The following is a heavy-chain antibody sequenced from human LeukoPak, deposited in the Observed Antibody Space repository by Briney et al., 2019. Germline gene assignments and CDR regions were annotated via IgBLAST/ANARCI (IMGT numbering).Heavy chain of an antibody. V-gene: IGHV3-74*03. Sequence: QSGGSLRLSCAASGFPFSSYAMSWVRQAPGKGLVWVSRIASDXSSTTXXXSVKGRFSISRDNAKNTLYLQMNSLRVEDTAVYYCARGRPHGNDYWGQGTLVTVSS. D-gene: IGHD4-23*01. J-gene: IGHJ4*02. CDR2: IASDXSST. CDR3: ARGRPHGNDY. CDR1: GFPFSSYA.